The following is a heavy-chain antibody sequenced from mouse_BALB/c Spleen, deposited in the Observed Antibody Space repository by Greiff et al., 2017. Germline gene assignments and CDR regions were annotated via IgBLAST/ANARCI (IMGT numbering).Heavy chain of an antibody. CDR2: INPYNDGT. V-gene: IGHV1-14*01. CDR1: GYTFTSYV. CDR3: ARGYGSSYTYFDY. D-gene: IGHD1-1*01. J-gene: IGHJ2*01. Sequence: EVQLQQSGPELVKPGASVKMSCKASGYTFTSYVMHWVKQKPGQGLEWIGYINPYNDGTKYNEKFKGKATLTSDKSSSTAYMELSSLTSEDSAVYYCARGYGSSYTYFDYWGQGTTLTVSS.